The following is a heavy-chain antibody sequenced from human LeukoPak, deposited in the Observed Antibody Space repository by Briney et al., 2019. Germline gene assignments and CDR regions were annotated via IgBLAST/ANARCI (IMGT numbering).Heavy chain of an antibody. D-gene: IGHD1-26*01. CDR3: ARVRGGSGRSYAADAFDI. J-gene: IGHJ3*02. V-gene: IGHV3-74*01. CDR2: IYNDGSST. CDR1: GFTFSSYW. Sequence: AGSLTLSCAASGFTFSSYWMHWVRQAPGKGLVWVSRIYNDGSSTSYADSVKNRFTISRDNAKSTLYLQMNSLRAEDTAVYYCARVRGGSGRSYAADAFDIWGQGTMVTVSS.